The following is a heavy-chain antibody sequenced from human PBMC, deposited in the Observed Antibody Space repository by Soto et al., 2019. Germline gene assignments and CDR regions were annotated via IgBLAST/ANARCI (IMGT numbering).Heavy chain of an antibody. CDR1: GGSXXXXXXY. CDR2: IYYSGST. J-gene: IGHJ4*02. Sequence: PXETLSLTCTVSGGSXXXXXXYWSWIRQHPGKGLEWIGYIYYSGSTYYNPSLKSRVTISVDTSKNQFSLKLSSVTAADTAVYYCARDAAAGTLGFSHYYFDYWGQGTLVTVSS. D-gene: IGHD6-13*01. CDR3: ARDAAAGTLGFSHYYFDY. V-gene: IGHV4-31*03.